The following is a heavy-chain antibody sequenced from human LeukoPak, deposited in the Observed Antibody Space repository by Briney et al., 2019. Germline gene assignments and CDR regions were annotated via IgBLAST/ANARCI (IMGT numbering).Heavy chain of an antibody. CDR2: ISWNSGSI. CDR1: GFTFDDYA. Sequence: PGGSLRLSCAASGFTFDDYAMHWVRQAPGKGLEWVSGISWNSGSIGYADSVKGRFTISRDNAKNSLYLQMNSLRAEDTALYYCAKSCRGTVTGDFDYWGQGTLVTVSS. J-gene: IGHJ4*02. V-gene: IGHV3-9*01. CDR3: AKSCRGTVTGDFDY. D-gene: IGHD4-17*01.